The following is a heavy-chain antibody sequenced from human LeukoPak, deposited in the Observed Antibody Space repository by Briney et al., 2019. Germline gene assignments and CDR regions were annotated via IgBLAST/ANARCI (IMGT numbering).Heavy chain of an antibody. CDR3: ARRSGGTLDY. J-gene: IGHJ4*02. Sequence: SETLSLTCTVSGGSISSYYWSWIRQPPGKGLEWIGYIYYSGSTDYNPSLKSRVTISVDTSKNQFSLKLSSVTAADTAVYYCARRSGGTLDYWGQGTLVTVSS. CDR2: IYYSGST. V-gene: IGHV4-59*08. CDR1: GGSISSYY. D-gene: IGHD3-16*01.